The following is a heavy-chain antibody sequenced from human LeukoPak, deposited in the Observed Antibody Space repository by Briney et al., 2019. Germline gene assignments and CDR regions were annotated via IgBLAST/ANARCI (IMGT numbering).Heavy chain of an antibody. CDR1: GGPFIGYD. Sequence: SETLSLTCAVSGGPFIGYDWTWIRQPPGKGLEWIGEINHGGDSNYNSSLQSRLTISVDTSRNQFFLKLRSATAADTAVYYCARSLRWLVEDRYLYYMDVWGEGTSVTVSS. CDR3: ARSLRWLVEDRYLYYMDV. D-gene: IGHD6-19*01. J-gene: IGHJ6*03. V-gene: IGHV4-34*01. CDR2: INHGGDS.